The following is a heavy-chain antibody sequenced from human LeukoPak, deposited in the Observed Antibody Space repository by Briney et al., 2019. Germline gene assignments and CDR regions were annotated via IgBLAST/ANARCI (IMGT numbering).Heavy chain of an antibody. J-gene: IGHJ6*03. CDR1: GGSFSGYY. Sequence: SETLSLTCAVYGGSFSGYYWSWIRQPPGKGLEWIGEINHSGSTNYNPSPKSRVTISVDTSKNQFSLKLSSVTAADTAVYYCARGYYGSGPLAYYYMDVWGKGTTVTVSS. CDR2: INHSGST. CDR3: ARGYYGSGPLAYYYMDV. D-gene: IGHD3-10*01. V-gene: IGHV4-34*01.